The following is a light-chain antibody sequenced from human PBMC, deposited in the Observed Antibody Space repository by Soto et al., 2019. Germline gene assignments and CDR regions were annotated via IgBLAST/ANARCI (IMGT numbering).Light chain of an antibody. Sequence: QSALTQPASVSGSPGQSITISCTGTSSDVGGYKYVSWYQQHPGKAPKLMIYDIRNRPSGVSNRFSGSKSGNTASLTISGLQAAAKADYYCSSYTSSSTRVFGTGTKLTVL. V-gene: IGLV2-14*03. CDR3: SSYTSSSTRV. CDR1: SSDVGGYKY. J-gene: IGLJ1*01. CDR2: DIR.